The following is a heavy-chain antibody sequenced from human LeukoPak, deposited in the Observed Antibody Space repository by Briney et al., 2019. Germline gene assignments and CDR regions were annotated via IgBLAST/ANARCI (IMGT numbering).Heavy chain of an antibody. CDR1: GGSISNY. V-gene: IGHV4-4*07. CDR2: IYPSGST. CDR3: ARENSGSYREFDY. Sequence: SETLSLTCTVSGGSISNYWTWIRQPAGKGLEWIGRIYPSGSTNYNPSLKSRVTMSVDTSKNQFSLKLNSVTAADTVVYYCARENSGSYREFDYWGQGTLVTVSS. D-gene: IGHD1-26*01. J-gene: IGHJ4*02.